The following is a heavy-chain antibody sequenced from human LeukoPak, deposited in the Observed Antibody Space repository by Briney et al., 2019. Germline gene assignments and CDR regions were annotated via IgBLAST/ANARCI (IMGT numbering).Heavy chain of an antibody. CDR3: ARGRDGYNFGYFDL. Sequence: ASVTVSCKASGYTFTIYDINWVRQATGQGREGMGWMTPNSGYTGYTQKFQGRVTITRNTSITTAYMELSSLRFEDTAVYYCARGRDGYNFGYFDLWGRGTLVTVSS. CDR1: GYTFTIYD. CDR2: MTPNSGYT. V-gene: IGHV1-8*03. D-gene: IGHD5-24*01. J-gene: IGHJ2*01.